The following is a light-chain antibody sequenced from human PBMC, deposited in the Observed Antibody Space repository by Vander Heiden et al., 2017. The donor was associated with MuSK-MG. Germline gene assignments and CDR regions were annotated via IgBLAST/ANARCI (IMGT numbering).Light chain of an antibody. CDR1: ERVSSY. Sequence: EMVLTQSPATLSLSPGERATLYHRTSERVSSYLAWYQQKPGQAPRLLIYDASNRASRIPARFSGSGSGTAFTLTISSLVPEDFAVYYCQQPTFGGGTKVXIK. CDR3: QQPT. J-gene: IGKJ4*01. CDR2: DAS. V-gene: IGKV3-11*01.